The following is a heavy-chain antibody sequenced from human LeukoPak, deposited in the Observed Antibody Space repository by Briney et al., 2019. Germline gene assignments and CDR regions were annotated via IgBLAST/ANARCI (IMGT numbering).Heavy chain of an antibody. V-gene: IGHV1-2*04. J-gene: IGHJ4*02. CDR1: GYTFTSYY. CDR3: ARGGPYYYDSRTFDY. D-gene: IGHD3-22*01. Sequence: ASVKVSCKASGYTFTSYYMHWVRQAPGQGLEWMGWINPNSGGTNYAQKFQGWVTMTRDTSISTAYMELSRLRSDDTAVYYCARGGPYYYDSRTFDYWGQGTLVTVSS. CDR2: INPNSGGT.